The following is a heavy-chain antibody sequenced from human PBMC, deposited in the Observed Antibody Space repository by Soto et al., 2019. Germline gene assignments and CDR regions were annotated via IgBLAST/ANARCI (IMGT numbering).Heavy chain of an antibody. J-gene: IGHJ4*02. CDR2: IYYSGST. CDR3: ARTARVPDF. D-gene: IGHD2-2*01. CDR1: GGSISSYY. V-gene: IGHV4-59*01. Sequence: SETLSLTCTVSGGSISSYYWSWIRQPPGKGLEWIGYIYYSGSTNYNPSLESRVTMSVDTSKNQFSLKLSSVTSADTAIYYCARTARVPDFWGPGILVTVSS.